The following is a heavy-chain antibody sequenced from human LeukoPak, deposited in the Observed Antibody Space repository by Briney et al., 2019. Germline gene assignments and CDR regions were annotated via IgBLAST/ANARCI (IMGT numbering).Heavy chain of an antibody. CDR1: GFTFDDYA. J-gene: IGHJ5*02. V-gene: IGHV3-43D*03. D-gene: IGHD6-13*01. Sequence: GGSLRLSCAASGFTFDDYAMHWVRQAPGKGLVWVSLISWDGGSTYYADSVKGRFTISRDNSKNSLYLQMNSLRAEDTALYYCAKDTGYSSSWYAPTFDPWGQGTLVTVSS. CDR3: AKDTGYSSSWYAPTFDP. CDR2: ISWDGGST.